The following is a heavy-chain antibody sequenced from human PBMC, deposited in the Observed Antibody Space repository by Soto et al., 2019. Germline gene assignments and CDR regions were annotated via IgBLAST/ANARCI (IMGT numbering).Heavy chain of an antibody. V-gene: IGHV2-5*02. D-gene: IGHD2-21*02. CDR2: IYWDDDD. CDR1: GFSLTNIGVG. Sequence: QITLKESGPTVVRPTQTLTLTCTFSGFSLTNIGVGVGWIRQPPGKAPEWLALIYWDDDDFYSPSLKSRLTITKDTSKDQVYLTMSNMDPVDTATYYCVHRLVAHCRCDCSVSDYWGQGTLVTVSS. CDR3: VHRLVAHCRCDCSVSDY. J-gene: IGHJ4*02.